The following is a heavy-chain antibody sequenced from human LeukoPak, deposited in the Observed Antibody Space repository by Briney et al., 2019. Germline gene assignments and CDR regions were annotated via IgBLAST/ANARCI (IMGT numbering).Heavy chain of an antibody. CDR1: GLAFSAYK. CDR2: ISTDGYTT. V-gene: IGHV3-74*01. D-gene: IGHD2-15*01. J-gene: IGHJ4*02. CDR3: VVGGSPGY. Sequence: GGSMRLSCAASGLAFSAYKMHWVRQAPRKGLVWVSRISTDGYTTDYADFVQGRFTASRDNTKNTWSLEMNSLRAEDTAAYYCVVGGSPGYWGQGTLVTVSS.